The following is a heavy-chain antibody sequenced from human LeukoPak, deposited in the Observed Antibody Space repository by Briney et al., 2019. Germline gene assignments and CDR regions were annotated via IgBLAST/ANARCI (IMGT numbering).Heavy chain of an antibody. CDR1: GWSFNDYY. CDR2: TNARGDT. Sequence: SETLSLTCAVYGWSFNDYYWNWIRQPPGKGLEWIGGTNARGDTNFNPSLKSRVTISVDTSTSQFSLRLTSMIAADTAVYYCARGQVPAARGYNWFDPWGQGTLVTVSS. D-gene: IGHD2-2*01. CDR3: ARGQVPAARGYNWFDP. V-gene: IGHV4-34*01. J-gene: IGHJ5*02.